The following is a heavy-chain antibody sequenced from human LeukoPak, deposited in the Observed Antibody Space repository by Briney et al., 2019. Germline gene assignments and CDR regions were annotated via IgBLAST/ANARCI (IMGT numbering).Heavy chain of an antibody. CDR1: GFTFSSYS. V-gene: IGHV3-21*04. Sequence: KPGGSLRLSCAASGFTFSSYSMNWVRQAPGKGLEWVSSISSSSSYIYYADSVKGRFTISRDNSKNTVYLQMNSLRAEDTAVYYCAKDRKLGIQLWHNPFDYWGQGTLVTVSP. CDR3: AKDRKLGIQLWHNPFDY. D-gene: IGHD5-18*01. CDR2: ISSSSSYI. J-gene: IGHJ4*02.